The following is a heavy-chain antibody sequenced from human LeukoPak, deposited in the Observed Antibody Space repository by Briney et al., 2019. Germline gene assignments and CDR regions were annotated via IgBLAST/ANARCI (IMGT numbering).Heavy chain of an antibody. CDR3: ACPMVYATLDAFDI. Sequence: PGGSLRLSCAASGFTFSSYAMHWVRQAPGKGLEWVAVISYDGSNKYYADSVKGRFTISRDNSKNTLYLQMNSLRAEDTAVYYCACPMVYATLDAFDIWGQGTMVTVSS. CDR1: GFTFSSYA. J-gene: IGHJ3*02. V-gene: IGHV3-30*04. CDR2: ISYDGSNK. D-gene: IGHD2-8*01.